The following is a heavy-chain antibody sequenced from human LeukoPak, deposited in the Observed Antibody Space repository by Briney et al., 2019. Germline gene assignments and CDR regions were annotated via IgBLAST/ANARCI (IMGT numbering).Heavy chain of an antibody. J-gene: IGHJ6*02. D-gene: IGHD2-2*01. V-gene: IGHV1-24*01. CDR3: ATPVPAAMIYYYYGMDV. CDR1: GYTLTELS. CDR2: FDPEDGET. Sequence: ASVKVSCKVSGYTLTELSMHWVRQAPGKGLEWMGGFDPEDGETIYAQKFQGRVTMTEDTSTDTAYMELSSLRSEDTAVYYCATPVPAAMIYYYYGMDVWGQETTVTVSS.